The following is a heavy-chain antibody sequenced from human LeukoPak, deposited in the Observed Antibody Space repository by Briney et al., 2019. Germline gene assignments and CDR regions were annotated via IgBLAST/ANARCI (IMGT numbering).Heavy chain of an antibody. D-gene: IGHD3-3*01. CDR1: GFTFSSYW. Sequence: GGSLRLSCAASGFTFSSYWMTWVRQAPGKGLEWVANIKEDGREIYYLDSVKGRFTISRDNTKNSLYLQMNSLTAEDTAVYYCAIGVYHYDYWGQGTLVTVSS. CDR3: AIGVYHYDY. CDR2: IKEDGREI. V-gene: IGHV3-7*01. J-gene: IGHJ4*02.